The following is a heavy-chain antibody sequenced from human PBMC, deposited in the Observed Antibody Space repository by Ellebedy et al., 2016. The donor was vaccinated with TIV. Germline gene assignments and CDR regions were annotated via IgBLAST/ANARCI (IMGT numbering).Heavy chain of an antibody. D-gene: IGHD5/OR15-5a*01. CDR3: TRDLTNIVSGDY. J-gene: IGHJ4*02. CDR1: GYTFTDYY. V-gene: IGHV1-2*02. Sequence: AASVKVSCKTSGYTFTDYYIHWARQAPGQGLEWMAWINPNSGCTNYAQKFQGRVTVTRDTSTSTAFLELSRLRSDDTAVYYCTRDLTNIVSGDYWGQGTLVTVSS. CDR2: INPNSGCT.